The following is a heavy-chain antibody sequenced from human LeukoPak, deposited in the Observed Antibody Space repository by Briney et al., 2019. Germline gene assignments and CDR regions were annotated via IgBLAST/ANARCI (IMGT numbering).Heavy chain of an antibody. J-gene: IGHJ4*02. CDR2: ISAYNGNT. CDR3: AREICGAGGDCYYRHFDY. D-gene: IGHD2-21*02. Sequence: ASVKVSCKASGYTFTSYGINWVRQAPGQGLEWMGWISAYNGNTNYAQKLQGRVTMTTDTSTSTAYMELRSLRSDDTAVYYCAREICGAGGDCYYRHFDYWGQGTLVTVSS. V-gene: IGHV1-18*01. CDR1: GYTFTSYG.